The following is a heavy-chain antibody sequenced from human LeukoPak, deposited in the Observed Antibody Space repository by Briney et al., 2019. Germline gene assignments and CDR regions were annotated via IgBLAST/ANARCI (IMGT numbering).Heavy chain of an antibody. Sequence: GASVKVSCKASGYTFTGYYMHWVRQAPGQGLEWMGWINPNSGGTNYAQNFQGRVTMTRDTSISTAYMELSRPRSDDTAVYYCARGAFQGSSWFDYWGQGTLVTVSS. CDR2: INPNSGGT. CDR1: GYTFTGYY. CDR3: ARGAFQGSSWFDY. J-gene: IGHJ4*02. V-gene: IGHV1-2*02. D-gene: IGHD6-13*01.